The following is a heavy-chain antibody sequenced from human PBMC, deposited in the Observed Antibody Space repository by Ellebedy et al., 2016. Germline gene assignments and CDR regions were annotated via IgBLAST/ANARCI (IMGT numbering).Heavy chain of an antibody. CDR3: ARDRPLEWTEIIDY. J-gene: IGHJ4*02. CDR1: GFTFSIYA. Sequence: GGSLRLSCATSGFTFSIYAMTWVRQAPGKGLEWVSTSGGGEELFYADSVAGRFIIPRDNAKNTLYLQMNSLRAEDTAVYYCARDRPLEWTEIIDYWGQGTLVTVSS. CDR2: SGGGEEL. D-gene: IGHD3-3*01. V-gene: IGHV3-23*01.